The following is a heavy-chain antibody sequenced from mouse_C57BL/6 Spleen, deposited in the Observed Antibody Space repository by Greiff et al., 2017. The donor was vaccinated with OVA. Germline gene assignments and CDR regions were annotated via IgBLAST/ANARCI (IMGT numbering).Heavy chain of an antibody. CDR2: IHPSDSDT. Sequence: VQLQQPGAELVKPGASVKVSCKASGYTFTSYWMHWVKRRPGQGLEWIGRIHPSDSDTNYNQKFKGKATLTVDKSSSTAYMQLSSLTSEDSAVYYCASEGDYDYDPAYWGQGTLVTVSA. CDR1: GYTFTSYW. J-gene: IGHJ3*01. CDR3: ASEGDYDYDPAY. D-gene: IGHD2-4*01. V-gene: IGHV1-74*01.